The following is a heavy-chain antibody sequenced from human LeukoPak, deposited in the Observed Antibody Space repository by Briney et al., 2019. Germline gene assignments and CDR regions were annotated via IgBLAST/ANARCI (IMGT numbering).Heavy chain of an antibody. V-gene: IGHV3-7*01. D-gene: IGHD1-26*01. J-gene: IGHJ4*02. CDR3: ARDKIVGPTTLDY. CDR2: IKQDESEI. CDR1: GFTFSDYW. Sequence: PGGSLRLSYAASGFTFSDYWMSWVRQTPEKGLEWVANIKQDESEIYYVGSVKGRFTISRDNAKNSLYLQMNSLRADDTAVYYCARDKIVGPTTLDYWGQGTLVTVSS.